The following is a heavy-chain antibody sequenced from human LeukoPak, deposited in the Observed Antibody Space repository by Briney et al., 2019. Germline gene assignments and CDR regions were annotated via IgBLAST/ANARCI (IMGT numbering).Heavy chain of an antibody. Sequence: AASVKVSCKASGYTFTSYDINWVRQATGQGLEWMGWMNPNSANTGYAQKFQGRVTMTRNNSITTAYMELSSLRSEDTAVYYCARGPSPLYGDPDYWGQGTLVTVSS. V-gene: IGHV1-8*01. CDR3: ARGPSPLYGDPDY. D-gene: IGHD4-17*01. CDR2: MNPNSANT. CDR1: GYTFTSYD. J-gene: IGHJ4*02.